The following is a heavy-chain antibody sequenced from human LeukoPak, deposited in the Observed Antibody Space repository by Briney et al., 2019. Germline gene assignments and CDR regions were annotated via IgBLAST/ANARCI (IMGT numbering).Heavy chain of an antibody. D-gene: IGHD5-24*01. CDR1: GGSISSYY. CDR2: IYYSGST. CDR3: ARGPVATITFPAYYFDY. Sequence: PSETLSLTCTVSGGSISSYYWSWIRQPPGKGLEWIGYIYYSGSTNYNPSLKSRVTISVDTSKNQFSLKLSSVTAADTAVYYCARGPVATITFPAYYFDYWGQGTLVTVSS. J-gene: IGHJ4*02. V-gene: IGHV4-59*01.